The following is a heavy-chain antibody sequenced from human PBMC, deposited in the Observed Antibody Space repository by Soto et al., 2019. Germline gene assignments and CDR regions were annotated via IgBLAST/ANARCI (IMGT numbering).Heavy chain of an antibody. D-gene: IGHD4-17*01. CDR1: GGSINCSY. V-gene: IGHV4-59*01. Sequence: SETLSLTCTVSGGSINCSYWTLIRQPPGKGLEWIGYISYTGSANYNASLKSRLTISVDTSKNQFSLKLSSVTAADTALYYCARVNYGHYDYGTDVWGQGTTVTVSS. J-gene: IGHJ6*02. CDR3: ARVNYGHYDYGTDV. CDR2: ISYTGSA.